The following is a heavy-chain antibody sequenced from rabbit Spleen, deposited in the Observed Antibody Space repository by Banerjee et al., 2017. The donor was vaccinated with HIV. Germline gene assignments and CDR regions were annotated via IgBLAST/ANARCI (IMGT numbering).Heavy chain of an antibody. J-gene: IGHJ4*01. D-gene: IGHD4-2*01. CDR2: IDPLFGST. Sequence: QQQLVESGGGLVKPGASLTLTCKASGFSFSSNYWICWVRQPPGKGLEWIGYIDPLFGSTYYANWVNGRFSISRENTQNTVYLQVNSLTAADTATYFCVRDQAGYAGFGPFYFNLWGPGTLVTVS. CDR1: GFSFSSNYW. CDR3: VRDQAGYAGFGPFYFNL. V-gene: IGHV1S43*01.